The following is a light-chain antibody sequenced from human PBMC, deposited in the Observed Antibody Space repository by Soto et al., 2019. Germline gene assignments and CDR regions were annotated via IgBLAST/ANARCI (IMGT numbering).Light chain of an antibody. CDR3: QQYNNWPLT. CDR1: QSVNSD. CDR2: SAS. V-gene: IGKV3-15*01. Sequence: ETVMTQSPATLSASPGESATLSCRASQSVNSDLAWYQQIPGQAPRLLIYSASTGATGGPARFSGSGSGTEFTLTISSLQSEDFAIYYCQQYNNWPLTFGGGTKVET. J-gene: IGKJ4*01.